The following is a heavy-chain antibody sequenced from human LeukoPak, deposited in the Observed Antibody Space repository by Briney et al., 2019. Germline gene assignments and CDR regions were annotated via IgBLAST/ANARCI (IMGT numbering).Heavy chain of an antibody. Sequence: SETLSLTCTVSGGSISSSSYYWGWIRQPPGKGLEWIGSIYYSGSTYYNPSLKSRVTTSVDTSKNQFSLKLSSVTAADTAVYYCARHEGGGSGSYYYYMDVWGKGTTVTVSS. CDR1: GGSISSSSYY. D-gene: IGHD3-10*01. J-gene: IGHJ6*03. V-gene: IGHV4-39*01. CDR3: ARHEGGGSGSYYYYMDV. CDR2: IYYSGST.